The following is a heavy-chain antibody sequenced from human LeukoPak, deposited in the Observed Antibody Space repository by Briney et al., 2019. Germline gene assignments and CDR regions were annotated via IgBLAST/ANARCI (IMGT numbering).Heavy chain of an antibody. CDR3: ASGTGPYYYDSSGYPYY. V-gene: IGHV4-39*07. CDR1: GGSISSSSYY. J-gene: IGHJ4*02. Sequence: SETLSLTCTVSGGSISSSSYYWGWIRQPPGKGLEWIGSIYYSGSTYYNPSLKSRVTISVDTSKNQFSLKLSSVTAADTAVYYCASGTGPYYYDSSGYPYYWGQGTLVTVSS. CDR2: IYYSGST. D-gene: IGHD3-22*01.